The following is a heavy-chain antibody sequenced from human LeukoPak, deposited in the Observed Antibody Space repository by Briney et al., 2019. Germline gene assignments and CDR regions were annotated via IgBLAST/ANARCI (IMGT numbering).Heavy chain of an antibody. J-gene: IGHJ3*02. CDR2: IYYSGST. V-gene: IGHV4-39*01. CDR1: GGSISSSSYY. D-gene: IGHD4-23*01. Sequence: PSETLSLTCTVSGGSISSSSYYWGWIRQPPGKGLEWIGSIYYSGSTHYNPSLKSRVTISVDTSKNQFSLKLSSVTAADTAVYYCAKYGGNSGGAFDIWGQGTMVTVSS. CDR3: AKYGGNSGGAFDI.